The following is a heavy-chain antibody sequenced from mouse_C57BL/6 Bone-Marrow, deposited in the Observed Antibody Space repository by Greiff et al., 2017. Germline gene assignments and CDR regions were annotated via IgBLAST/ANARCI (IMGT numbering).Heavy chain of an antibody. J-gene: IGHJ1*01. CDR2: LNYDGRCI. V-gene: IGHV5-16*01. CDR3: ASVRLWLRWLGFFDV. D-gene: IGHD2-2*01. CDR1: GFTFSDYS. Sequence: EVKLVESKGGLVQPGSSMKLSCTASGFTFSDYSMAWVRQAPEKGLEWVANLNYDGRCIYYLVSLKSRFLISRDTAKNTLYLQKSSLKSEDTATYYFASVRLWLRWLGFFDVWGPGTTVTVLS.